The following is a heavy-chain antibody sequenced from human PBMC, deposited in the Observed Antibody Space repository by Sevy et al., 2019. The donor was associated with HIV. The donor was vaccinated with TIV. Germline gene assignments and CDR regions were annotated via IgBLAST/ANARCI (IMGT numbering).Heavy chain of an antibody. CDR2: IYPGDSDT. J-gene: IGHJ4*02. D-gene: IGHD6-6*01. V-gene: IGHV5-51*01. CDR3: ARRRGSSAWVDN. Sequence: GESLKISCKGSGYSFSTYWIAWVRQMPGKGLEWMGIIYPGDSDTRYSPSFQGQVTISADKSISTAYLQWSSLKASDSAMYYCARRRGSSAWVDNWGQGTLVTVSS. CDR1: GYSFSTYW.